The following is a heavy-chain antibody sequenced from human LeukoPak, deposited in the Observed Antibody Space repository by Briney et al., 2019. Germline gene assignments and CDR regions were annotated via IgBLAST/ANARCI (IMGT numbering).Heavy chain of an antibody. CDR3: ATAPYEYIWGTYRTNRFDP. V-gene: IGHV4-30-4*08. CDR2: IYYSGNT. D-gene: IGHD3-16*02. J-gene: IGHJ5*02. Sequence: PSETLSLTCTVSGGSISSGGYYWSWIRQHPGKGLEWIGYIYYSGNTYYNPSLKSRVTISMDTSKNQFSLKLNSMTAADTAVYYCATAPYEYIWGTYRTNRFDPWGQGTLVTVSS. CDR1: GGSISSGGYY.